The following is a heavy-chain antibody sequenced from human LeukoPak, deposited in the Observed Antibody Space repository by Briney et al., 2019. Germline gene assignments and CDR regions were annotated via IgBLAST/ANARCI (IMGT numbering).Heavy chain of an antibody. V-gene: IGHV4-30-4*02. D-gene: IGHD6-19*01. J-gene: IGHJ4*02. CDR3: ARSGGYSSPQNY. CDR1: GGSISSGDYY. Sequence: SETLSLTCTVSGGSISSGDYYWSWIRQPPGKGLEWIGYIYYSGSTYYNPSLKSRVTISVDTSKNQFSLKLNSVTAADTAVYYCARSGGYSSPQNYWGQGTLVTVSS. CDR2: IYYSGST.